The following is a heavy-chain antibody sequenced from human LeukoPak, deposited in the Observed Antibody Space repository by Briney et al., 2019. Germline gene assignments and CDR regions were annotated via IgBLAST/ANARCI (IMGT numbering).Heavy chain of an antibody. CDR1: GFTFSSYS. Sequence: GGSLRLSCAASGFTFSSYSMNWFRQAPGKGLEWVSYISSSSSTIYYADSVKGRFTISRDNAKNSLYLQMNSLRAEDTAVYYCARAPTVLVGYCSSSSCQADYWGQGTLVTVSS. D-gene: IGHD2-2*01. J-gene: IGHJ4*02. CDR3: ARAPTVLVGYCSSSSCQADY. V-gene: IGHV3-48*04. CDR2: ISSSSSTI.